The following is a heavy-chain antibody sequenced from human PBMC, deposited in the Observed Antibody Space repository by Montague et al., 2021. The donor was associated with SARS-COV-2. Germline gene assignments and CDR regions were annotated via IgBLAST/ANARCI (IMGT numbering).Heavy chain of an antibody. Sequence: PALVKPTQTLTLTCTFSGFSLRTAGTCVSWIRQPPGKAPQWLARIDWDGDKYYSRTLETRVSISTDTAKTQVVITMTNVDPMDTATYYCARLSGVAPRRYYKGMDVWGQGTAVTVSS. J-gene: IGHJ6*02. CDR3: ARLSGVAPRRYYKGMDV. D-gene: IGHD7-27*01. V-gene: IGHV2-70*11. CDR2: IDWDGDK. CDR1: GFSLRTAGTC.